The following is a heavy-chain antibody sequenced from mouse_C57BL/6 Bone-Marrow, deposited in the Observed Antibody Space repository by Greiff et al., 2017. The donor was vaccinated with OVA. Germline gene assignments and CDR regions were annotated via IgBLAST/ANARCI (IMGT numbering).Heavy chain of an antibody. D-gene: IGHD2-1*01. Sequence: EVKLMESGEGLVKPGGSLKLSCAASGFTFSSYAMSWVRQTPEKRLEWVAYISSCGDYIYYADTVKGRFTISRDNARNTLYLQMSSLKSEDTAMYYCTRLLDAMDYWGQGTSVTVSS. CDR3: TRLLDAMDY. V-gene: IGHV5-9-1*02. CDR2: ISSCGDYI. CDR1: GFTFSSYA. J-gene: IGHJ4*01.